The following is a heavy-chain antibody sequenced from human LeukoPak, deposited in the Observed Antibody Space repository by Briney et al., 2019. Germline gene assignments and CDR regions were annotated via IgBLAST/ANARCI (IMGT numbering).Heavy chain of an antibody. Sequence: PGGSLRLSCAASGFTFSSYWMSWVRQAPGKGLEWVANIKQDGSEKYYVDSVKGRFTISRDNAKNSLYLQMNSLRAEDTAVYYCAKPQGGFTMVPFDYWGQGTLVTVSS. CDR3: AKPQGGFTMVPFDY. CDR1: GFTFSSYW. D-gene: IGHD3-10*01. J-gene: IGHJ4*02. V-gene: IGHV3-7*03. CDR2: IKQDGSEK.